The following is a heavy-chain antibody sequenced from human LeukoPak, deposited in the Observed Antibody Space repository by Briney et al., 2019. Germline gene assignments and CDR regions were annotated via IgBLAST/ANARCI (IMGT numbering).Heavy chain of an antibody. D-gene: IGHD2-8*01. Sequence: GGSLRLSCEASGFTFSSYAMTWVRQAPGKGLEWVSTISGSGGYTYYTDSVQGRFTISRDNSKNTLYLKMNSLRAEDTAVYYCAKDGQPSTRSYLCTNGICYEDYWGRGTLVTVSS. J-gene: IGHJ4*02. CDR2: ISGSGGYT. CDR1: GFTFSSYA. CDR3: AKDGQPSTRSYLCTNGICYEDY. V-gene: IGHV3-23*01.